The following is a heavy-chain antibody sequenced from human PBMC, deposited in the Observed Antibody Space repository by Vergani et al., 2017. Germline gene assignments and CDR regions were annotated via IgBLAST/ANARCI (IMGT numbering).Heavy chain of an antibody. CDR2: TWYDGNNK. CDR1: GFTFNQYG. J-gene: IGHJ5*02. Sequence: QAQLVESGGGVVQPGSSLRLSCAASGFTFNQYGMHWVRQAPGKGLEWVAVTWYDGNNKQYADSVKGRFTISRDNSKSTMYLQMNTLRDEDTGVYYCSRDLRLLYNRFDPWGQGTLLTVSS. D-gene: IGHD1-14*01. V-gene: IGHV3-33*01. CDR3: SRDLRLLYNRFDP.